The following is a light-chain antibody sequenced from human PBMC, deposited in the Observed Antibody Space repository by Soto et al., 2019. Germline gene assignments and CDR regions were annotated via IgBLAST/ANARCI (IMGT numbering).Light chain of an antibody. J-gene: IGKJ4*01. CDR1: QVINSE. CDR3: QQFNSPPLT. CDR2: DAS. Sequence: AIQLTQSPSSLSASVGDRVTITCRASQVINSELPWYQQKPGKAPNLLIYDASNLEGGVPSRFSGSGSGTDFTLTINNLQPEDSASYYCQQFNSPPLTFGGGTKVEIK. V-gene: IGKV1-13*02.